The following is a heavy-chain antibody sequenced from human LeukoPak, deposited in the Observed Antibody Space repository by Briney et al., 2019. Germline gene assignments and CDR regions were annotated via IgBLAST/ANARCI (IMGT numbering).Heavy chain of an antibody. CDR1: GYTFTGYY. V-gene: IGHV1-2*02. CDR3: ARFYDYGGNSELGY. Sequence: ASVKVSCKASGYTFTGYYMHWVRQAPGQGLEWMGWINPNSGGTNYAQKFQGRVTMTRDTSISTAYLQWSSLKASDTAMYYCARFYDYGGNSELGYWGQGTLVTVSS. CDR2: INPNSGGT. D-gene: IGHD4-23*01. J-gene: IGHJ4*02.